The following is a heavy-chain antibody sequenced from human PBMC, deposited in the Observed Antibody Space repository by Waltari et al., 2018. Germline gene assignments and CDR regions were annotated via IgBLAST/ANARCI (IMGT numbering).Heavy chain of an antibody. CDR1: GGSLSSDY. Sequence: QVQLQESGPGLVTPSETLSLICTVSGGSLSSDYWNWIRQAPGKGLEWIGYIHASGYSSYNPSLQSRVTFSIDSSKTHFSLNLRSVTAADTAVYYCARGTVVRPDNYNYYGMDVWGQGTTVTVSS. D-gene: IGHD3-10*01. CDR2: IHASGYS. V-gene: IGHV4-59*01. CDR3: ARGTVVRPDNYNYYGMDV. J-gene: IGHJ6*02.